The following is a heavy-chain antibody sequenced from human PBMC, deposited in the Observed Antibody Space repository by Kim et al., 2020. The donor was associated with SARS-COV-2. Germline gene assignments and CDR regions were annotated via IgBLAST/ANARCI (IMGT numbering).Heavy chain of an antibody. D-gene: IGHD3-10*01. Sequence: QGRVTITADESTSTAYMELSSLRSEDTAVYYCARDGYYYGSGSYPDAFDIWGQGTMVTVSS. V-gene: IGHV1-69*01. J-gene: IGHJ3*02. CDR3: ARDGYYYGSGSYPDAFDI.